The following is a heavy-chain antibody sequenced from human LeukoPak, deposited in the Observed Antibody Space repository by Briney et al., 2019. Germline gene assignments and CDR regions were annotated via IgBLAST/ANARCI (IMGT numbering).Heavy chain of an antibody. V-gene: IGHV4-34*01. CDR1: GGSFSGYY. Sequence: PSETLSLTCAVYGGSFSGYYWSWIRPPPGKGLEWIGEINHSGSTNYNPSLKSRVTISVDTSKNQFSLKLSSVTAADTAVYYCARWGYYDFWSGYYKAGGIDYWGQGTLVTVSS. CDR2: INHSGST. J-gene: IGHJ4*02. D-gene: IGHD3-3*01. CDR3: ARWGYYDFWSGYYKAGGIDY.